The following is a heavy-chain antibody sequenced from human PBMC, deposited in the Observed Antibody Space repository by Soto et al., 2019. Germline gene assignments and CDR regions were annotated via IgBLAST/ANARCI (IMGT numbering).Heavy chain of an antibody. J-gene: IGHJ6*02. Sequence: QVQLVQSGAEVKKPGSSVKVSCKASGGTFSSYAISWVRQAPGQGLEWMGGIIPIFGTANYAQKFQGRVTINADKSTSTAYMELSSLRSEDTAVYYCARAAVYSGSYPDVYYYYGMDGWGQGTTVTVSS. CDR1: GGTFSSYA. CDR3: ARAAVYSGSYPDVYYYYGMDG. V-gene: IGHV1-69*14. D-gene: IGHD3-10*02. CDR2: IIPIFGTA.